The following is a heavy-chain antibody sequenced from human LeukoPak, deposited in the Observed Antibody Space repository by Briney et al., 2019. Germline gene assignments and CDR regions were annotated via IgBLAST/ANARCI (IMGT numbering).Heavy chain of an antibody. CDR1: GDSVSSNSAA. D-gene: IGHD6-13*01. CDR2: TYYRSKWYT. V-gene: IGHV6-1*01. J-gene: IGHJ3*02. Sequence: SQTLSLTCAISGDSVSSNSAAWNWIRQSPSRGLEWLGRTYYRSKWYTDYAVSVKSRITINPDTSKNQFSLQLNYVTPEDTAVYYCARDFPGIAAAGTLGAFDIWGQGTMVTVSS. CDR3: ARDFPGIAAAGTLGAFDI.